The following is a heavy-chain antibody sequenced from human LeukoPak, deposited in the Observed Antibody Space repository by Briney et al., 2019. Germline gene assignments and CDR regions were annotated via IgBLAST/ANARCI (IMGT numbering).Heavy chain of an antibody. J-gene: IGHJ6*02. D-gene: IGHD5-12*01. V-gene: IGHV3-11*05. Sequence: KPGGSLRLSCSASGFTFSDHYMSWIRQAPGKGLEWVSSISSSSGSQTDYADSVKGRFTISRDNAKNSLYLQMNSLRAEDTAVYYCARDRRPSSYIGMDVWGQGTTVTVSS. CDR3: ARDRRPSSYIGMDV. CDR1: GFTFSDHY. CDR2: ISSSSGSQT.